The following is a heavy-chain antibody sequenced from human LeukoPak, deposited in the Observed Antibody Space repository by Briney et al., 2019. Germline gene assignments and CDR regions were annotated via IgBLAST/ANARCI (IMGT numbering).Heavy chain of an antibody. D-gene: IGHD3-10*01. V-gene: IGHV1-18*01. CDR3: ARVTGGYYGSGSYYIDQYYFDY. Sequence: ASVKVSCNASGYTFTSYGISWVRQAPGQGLEWMGWISAYNGNTNYAQKLQGRVTMTTDTSTSTAYMELRSLRSDDTAVYYCARVTGGYYGSGSYYIDQYYFDYWGQGTLVTVSS. CDR2: ISAYNGNT. CDR1: GYTFTSYG. J-gene: IGHJ4*02.